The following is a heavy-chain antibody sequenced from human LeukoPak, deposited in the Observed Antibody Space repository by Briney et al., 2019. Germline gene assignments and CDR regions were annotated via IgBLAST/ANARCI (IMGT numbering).Heavy chain of an antibody. V-gene: IGHV4-4*07. J-gene: IGHJ5*02. CDR2: IYITGSN. CDR1: VRSITSYY. CDR3: ARDSGTTGEVKFDP. Sequence: SETLSLAFTVAVRSITSYYCGSIRQSAGRGLEWIGRIYITGSNTYNTYLKSRVTMSIETSKNQFSLKLSSVTAADTAVYYCARDSGTTGEVKFDPWGKGTLVTVSS. D-gene: IGHD3-10*01.